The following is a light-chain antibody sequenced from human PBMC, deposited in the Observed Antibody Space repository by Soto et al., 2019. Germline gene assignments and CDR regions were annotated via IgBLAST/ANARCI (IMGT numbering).Light chain of an antibody. CDR3: QQYATYAPST. CDR1: QSVSSN. J-gene: IGKJ1*01. Sequence: EIEMTQSPATLSVSPGEKAKLSFRASQSVSSNLAWYQQKPGQAPRLLIYGASTRATGIPARFSGSGSATEFSLTISSLESGDSGTYHCQQYATYAPSTFGHGSKVDIK. CDR2: GAS. V-gene: IGKV3-15*01.